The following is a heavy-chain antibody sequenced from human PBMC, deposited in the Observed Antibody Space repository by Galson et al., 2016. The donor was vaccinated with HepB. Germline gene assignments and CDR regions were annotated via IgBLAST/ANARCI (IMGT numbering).Heavy chain of an antibody. CDR2: INPSGGST. Sequence: SVKVSCKASGYTFSSYYMHWVRQAPGQGLEWMGIINPSGGSTSYAQKFQGRVTMTRDTSTSTVYMELSSLRSEDTAVYYCAREDYCGGDCLYYHYYGMDVWGQGTTVTVSS. V-gene: IGHV1-46*01. J-gene: IGHJ6*02. D-gene: IGHD2-21*02. CDR1: GYTFSSYY. CDR3: AREDYCGGDCLYYHYYGMDV.